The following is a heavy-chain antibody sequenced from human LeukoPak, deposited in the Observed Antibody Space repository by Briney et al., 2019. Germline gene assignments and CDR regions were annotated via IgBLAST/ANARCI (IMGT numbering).Heavy chain of an antibody. J-gene: IGHJ4*02. CDR3: ARETVAGTSYFDY. CDR1: GFTFSSYE. D-gene: IGHD6-19*01. CDR2: ISSSGSTI. V-gene: IGHV3-48*03. Sequence: GGSLRLSCAASGFTFSSYEMNWVRQAPGKGLEWVSYISSSGSTIYYADSVKGRFTISRDNAKNSLYLQMNSLRAEDAAVYYCARETVAGTSYFDYWGQGTLVTVSS.